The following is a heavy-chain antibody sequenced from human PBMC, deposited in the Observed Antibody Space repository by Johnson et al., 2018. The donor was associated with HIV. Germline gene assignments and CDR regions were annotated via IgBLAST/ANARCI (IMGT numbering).Heavy chain of an antibody. CDR2: ISGSVGST. D-gene: IGHD2-2*01. V-gene: IGHV3-23*04. CDR3: AKGVPPGCSSTSCHRAFDI. J-gene: IGHJ3*02. CDR1: GFSFSSYV. Sequence: MQLVESGGGVVQPGGSLRLSCAASGFSFSSYVMSWVRQAPGKGLEWVSAISGSVGSTSYTDSVTGRFTIYTENSKNTLYLQMNSLRAEDTAVYYCAKGVPPGCSSTSCHRAFDIWGQGTMVTVSS.